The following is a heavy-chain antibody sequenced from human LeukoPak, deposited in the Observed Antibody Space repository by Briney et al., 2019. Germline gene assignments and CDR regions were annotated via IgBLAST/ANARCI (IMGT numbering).Heavy chain of an antibody. CDR3: ARLTRYAGDP. V-gene: IGHV3-64*02. CDR1: GFSFSTHG. CDR2: ISSNGATK. Sequence: GGSLRLSCAASGFSFSTHGIHWVRQAPGMGLEYVSAISSNGATKYYADSVKGRFTVSRDNAKNSLYLQMNSLRAEDTAVYYCARLTRYAGDPWGQGTLVTVSS. D-gene: IGHD3-9*01. J-gene: IGHJ5*02.